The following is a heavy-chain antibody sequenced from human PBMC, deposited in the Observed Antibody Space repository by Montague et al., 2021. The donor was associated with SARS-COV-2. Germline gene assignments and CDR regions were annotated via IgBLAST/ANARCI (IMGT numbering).Heavy chain of an antibody. Sequence: CAISGDSVSSNSLAWSWIRHSPPRGLERLGRTYYRSKWYRDYAPSVRGRLTVNPDASKNEFSLELNYVTPEDTAVYYCVRYSGWFYFDFWGQGTLVTVSS. CDR1: GDSVSSNSLA. CDR3: VRYSGWFYFDF. J-gene: IGHJ4*02. D-gene: IGHD6-19*01. V-gene: IGHV6-1*01. CDR2: TYYRSKWYR.